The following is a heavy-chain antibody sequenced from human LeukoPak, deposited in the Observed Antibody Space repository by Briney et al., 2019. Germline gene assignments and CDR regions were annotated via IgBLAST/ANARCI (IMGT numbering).Heavy chain of an antibody. Sequence: VSVKVSCKASGYTFTGYYMHWVRQAPGQGLEWMGWINPNSGGTNYAQTFQGKVTMTRDTSINTAYMELSRLRSDDTAVYYCARDLDTAMVRNDYWGQGTLVTVSS. J-gene: IGHJ4*02. CDR2: INPNSGGT. D-gene: IGHD5-18*01. V-gene: IGHV1-2*02. CDR1: GYTFTGYY. CDR3: ARDLDTAMVRNDY.